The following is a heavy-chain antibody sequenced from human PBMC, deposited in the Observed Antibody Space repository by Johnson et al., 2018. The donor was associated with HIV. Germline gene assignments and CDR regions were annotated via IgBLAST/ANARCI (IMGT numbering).Heavy chain of an antibody. V-gene: IGHV3-30*03. Sequence: QVQLVESGGGLVQPGRSLRLSCAASGFTFTNYAMHWVRQAPGKGLEWVAVISYDGTNKYYADSVRGRFTISRDISKNTLYLQMDSLRPDDTALYYCARGRKDIGAADGLDNDAFDMWGQGTLVTISS. CDR2: ISYDGTNK. D-gene: IGHD6-13*01. CDR1: GFTFTNYA. J-gene: IGHJ3*02. CDR3: ARGRKDIGAADGLDNDAFDM.